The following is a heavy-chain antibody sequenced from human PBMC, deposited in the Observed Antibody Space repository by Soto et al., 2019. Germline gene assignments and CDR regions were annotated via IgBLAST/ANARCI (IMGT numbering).Heavy chain of an antibody. D-gene: IGHD6-13*01. CDR1: GYTFTGYY. CDR3: EREDLAYSRSWTEFDY. CDR2: INPNSGGT. Sequence: QVQLVQSGAEVKKPGASVKVSCKASGYTFTGYYMHLVRQAPGQGLEWMGWINPNSGGTNYAQKFQGWVTMTRDTSISTAYMELSRLRSDDTAVYYCEREDLAYSRSWTEFDYWGQGTLVTVSS. J-gene: IGHJ4*02. V-gene: IGHV1-2*04.